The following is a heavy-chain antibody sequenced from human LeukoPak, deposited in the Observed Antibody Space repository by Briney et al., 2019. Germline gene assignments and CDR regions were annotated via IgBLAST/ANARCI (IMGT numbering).Heavy chain of an antibody. CDR3: TTGIDDGGGY. V-gene: IGHV3-15*06. CDR2: IKNKNEGGAS. CDR1: GFSFSSYW. J-gene: IGHJ4*02. Sequence: AGGSLRLSCAASGFSFSSYWMSWVRQAPGKGLEWVGRIKNKNEGGASHYAASVKDRFSISRDDSRTTLFLQMNSLKIEDTGVYYCTTGIDDGGGYWGQGTQVTVSS. D-gene: IGHD3-10*01.